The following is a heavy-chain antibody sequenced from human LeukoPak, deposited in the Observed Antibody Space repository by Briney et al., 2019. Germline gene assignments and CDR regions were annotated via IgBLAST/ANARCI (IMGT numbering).Heavy chain of an antibody. Sequence: ASVKVSCKASGYTFTSYYLHWVRQAPGQGLEWMGVITASGGGTTYAQKFQGRVTMTRDTSTSTVYMELSSLRSEDTAVYYCARGTTPLYWGQGTLVTVSS. CDR1: GYTFTSYY. D-gene: IGHD1-7*01. J-gene: IGHJ4*02. V-gene: IGHV1-46*01. CDR2: ITASGGGT. CDR3: ARGTTPLY.